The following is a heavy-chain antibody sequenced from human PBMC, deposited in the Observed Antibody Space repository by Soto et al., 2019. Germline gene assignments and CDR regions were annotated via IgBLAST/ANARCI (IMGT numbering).Heavy chain of an antibody. CDR1: GFSFSDYW. CDR3: AAGRWMVRY. CDR2: VKQDGSEK. D-gene: IGHD6-19*01. V-gene: IGHV3-7*05. Sequence: EVQLVESGGGLVQPGGSLRVSCGTSGFSFSDYWMSWVRQSPGKGMEWVANVKQDGSEKNYVDSVKGRFSISRDNARKSVYLQMNSLRGEDTAVYHCAAGRWMVRYWGQGTLVTVSS. J-gene: IGHJ4*02.